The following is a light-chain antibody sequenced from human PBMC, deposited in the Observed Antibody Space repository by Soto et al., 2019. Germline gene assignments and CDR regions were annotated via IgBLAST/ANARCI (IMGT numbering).Light chain of an antibody. V-gene: IGKV3-11*01. CDR3: QQRNNWPPLFT. J-gene: IGKJ3*01. CDR2: NAS. CDR1: QSVSSY. Sequence: EIVLTQSPATLSLSPGERATLSCRASQSVSSYLAWYQQKPGQAPRLLIYNASNRASGIPARFSGSGSGTDFTLTISSLEPEDFAVYYCQQRNNWPPLFTFGPGTKVDIK.